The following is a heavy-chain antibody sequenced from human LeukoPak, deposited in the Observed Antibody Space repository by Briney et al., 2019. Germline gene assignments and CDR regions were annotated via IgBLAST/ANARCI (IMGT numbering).Heavy chain of an antibody. CDR1: GGSISSSSYY. Sequence: PSETLSLTCTVSGGSISSSSYYWGWIRQPPGKGLEWIGSIYYSGSTYYNPSPKSRVTISVDTSKNQFSLKLSSVTAADTAVCYCATYDYGDYRFDYWGQGTLVTVSS. V-gene: IGHV4-39*01. CDR2: IYYSGST. CDR3: ATYDYGDYRFDY. J-gene: IGHJ4*02. D-gene: IGHD4-17*01.